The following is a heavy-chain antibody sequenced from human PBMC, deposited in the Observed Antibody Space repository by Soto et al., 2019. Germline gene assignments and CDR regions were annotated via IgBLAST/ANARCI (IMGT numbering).Heavy chain of an antibody. D-gene: IGHD6-19*01. Sequence: GGSLRLSGIESGRTFNSYWMIWVRQAPGKGLEYVADIKEDGSQKNYVDSVKGRFTISRDNAKNSLSLQMNGLRVEDTAMYYCGRSISGWARFDFWGQGILVTVSS. CDR3: GRSISGWARFDF. CDR2: IKEDGSQK. J-gene: IGHJ4*02. V-gene: IGHV3-7*01. CDR1: GRTFNSYW.